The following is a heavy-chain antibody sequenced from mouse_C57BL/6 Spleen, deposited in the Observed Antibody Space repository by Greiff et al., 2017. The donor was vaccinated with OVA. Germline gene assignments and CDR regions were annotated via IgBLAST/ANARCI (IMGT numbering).Heavy chain of an antibody. V-gene: IGHV1-63*01. Sequence: QVQLQQSGAELVRPGTSVKMSCKASGYTFTNYWIGWAKQRPGHGLEWIGDIYPGGGYTNYNEKFKGKATLTADKSSSTAYLQISSLTSEDSAIYYCARKLGYAMDYWGQGTSVTVSS. CDR1: GYTFTNYW. J-gene: IGHJ4*01. CDR2: IYPGGGYT. D-gene: IGHD4-1*01. CDR3: ARKLGYAMDY.